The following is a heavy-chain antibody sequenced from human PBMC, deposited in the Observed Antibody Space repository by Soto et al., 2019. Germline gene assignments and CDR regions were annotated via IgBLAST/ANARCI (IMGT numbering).Heavy chain of an antibody. J-gene: IGHJ4*02. CDR3: ARVGGVGAPPGADY. Sequence: ASVKVSCKASGGIFSSYAISWLRQAPGQGLEWMGAVIPILGQAYYAQNLQDRVTITADESTRTTYMELSSLRSEDTAVYFCARVGGVGAPPGADYWGQGTMVTVYS. CDR2: VIPILGQA. CDR1: GGIFSSYA. D-gene: IGHD1-26*01. V-gene: IGHV1-69*13.